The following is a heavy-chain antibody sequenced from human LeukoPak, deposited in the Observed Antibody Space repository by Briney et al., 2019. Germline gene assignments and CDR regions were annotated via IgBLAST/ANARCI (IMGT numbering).Heavy chain of an antibody. CDR2: IYYSGST. CDR1: GGSISSYY. V-gene: IGHV4-59*12. Sequence: PSETLSLTCTVSGGSISSYYWSWIRQPPGKGLEWIGYIYYSGSTNYNPSLKSRVTISVDTSKNQFSLKLDSVTAADTAVYYCARDGQQWRSFGYWGQGTLVTVSS. J-gene: IGHJ4*02. D-gene: IGHD6-19*01. CDR3: ARDGQQWRSFGY.